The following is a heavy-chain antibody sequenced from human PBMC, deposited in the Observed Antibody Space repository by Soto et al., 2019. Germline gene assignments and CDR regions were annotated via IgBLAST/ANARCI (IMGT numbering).Heavy chain of an antibody. CDR3: VRVGRWGGY. D-gene: IGHD3-16*01. CDR2: IKEDGSGK. Sequence: EVQLVESGGGLVQSGGSLRLSCTASGFTFSSYWMSWVRQAPGKGLGWVANIKEDGSGKYYVDSVKGRFSISRDNARNSLYLQMNSLRVEDTAVYYCVRVGRWGGYWGQGALVTVSS. CDR1: GFTFSSYW. V-gene: IGHV3-7*03. J-gene: IGHJ4*02.